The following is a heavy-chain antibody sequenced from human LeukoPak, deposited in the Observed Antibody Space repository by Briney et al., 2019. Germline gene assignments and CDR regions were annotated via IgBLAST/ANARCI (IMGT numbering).Heavy chain of an antibody. J-gene: IGHJ4*02. V-gene: IGHV4-39*01. Sequence: GSLRLSCAASGFTFSSYAMSWVRHAPGEGLEWIGSIYYSGSTYYNPSLKSRVTISVDTSKNQFSLKLSSVTAADTAVYYCARGYSIDYWGQGTLVTVSS. CDR3: ARGYSIDY. CDR2: IYYSGST. D-gene: IGHD6-13*01. CDR1: GFTFSSYA.